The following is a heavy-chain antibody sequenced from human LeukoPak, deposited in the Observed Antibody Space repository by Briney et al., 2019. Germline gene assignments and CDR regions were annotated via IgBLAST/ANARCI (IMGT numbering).Heavy chain of an antibody. V-gene: IGHV3-11*06. CDR3: ARDHYGYYGSGSYRRFDY. Sequence: GGSLRLSCAASGLIFSDYYMTWIRQAPGKGLEWVSYISSGSSYTNYADSVKGRFTISRDNAKNSLYLQMNSLRAEDTAVYYCARDHYGYYGSGSYRRFDYWGQGTLVTVSS. J-gene: IGHJ4*02. CDR2: ISSGSSYT. D-gene: IGHD3-10*01. CDR1: GLIFSDYY.